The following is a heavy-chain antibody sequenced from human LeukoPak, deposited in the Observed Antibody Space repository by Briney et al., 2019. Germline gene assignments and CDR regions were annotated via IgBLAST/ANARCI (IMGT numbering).Heavy chain of an antibody. V-gene: IGHV3-9*01. CDR2: ISWNSGSI. CDR3: AKAAWSKQLEMAYDTSGYNYYYYMDV. J-gene: IGHJ6*03. Sequence: GGSLRLSCAASGFTFDDYAMHWVRQAPGKGLEWVSGISWNSGSIGYADSVKGRFTISRDNSKNTVYLQMNSLRAEDTAVYYCAKAAWSKQLEMAYDTSGYNYYYYMDVWGKGTTVTVSS. CDR1: GFTFDDYA. D-gene: IGHD3-22*01.